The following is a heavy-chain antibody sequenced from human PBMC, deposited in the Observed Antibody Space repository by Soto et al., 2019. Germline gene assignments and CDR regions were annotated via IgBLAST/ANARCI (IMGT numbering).Heavy chain of an antibody. V-gene: IGHV4-59*01. D-gene: IGHD3-10*01. J-gene: IGHJ4*02. CDR1: GGSIRNYY. CDR2: VYSSGST. Sequence: SETLSLTCTVSGGSIRNYYWSWIRQPPGKGLEWIGYVYSSGSTHYNPSLKSRVTISVDTSKNQFSLNLISVTAADAAVYFCARGRTPGAEYLDSWGQGTLVTVSS. CDR3: ARGRTPGAEYLDS.